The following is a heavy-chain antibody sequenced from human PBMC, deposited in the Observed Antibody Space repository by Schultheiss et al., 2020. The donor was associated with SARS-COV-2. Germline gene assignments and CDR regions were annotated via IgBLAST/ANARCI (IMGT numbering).Heavy chain of an antibody. CDR1: GFTFSSYW. J-gene: IGHJ4*02. CDR3: ARVPRYCSSTSCYVDY. D-gene: IGHD2-2*01. Sequence: GGSLRLSCAASGFTFSSYWMHWVRQAPGKGLVWVSRINSDGSSTSYADSVKGRFTISRDNAKNSLYLQMNSLRAEDTAVYYCARVPRYCSSTSCYVDYWGQGTLVTVSS. V-gene: IGHV3-74*01. CDR2: INSDGSST.